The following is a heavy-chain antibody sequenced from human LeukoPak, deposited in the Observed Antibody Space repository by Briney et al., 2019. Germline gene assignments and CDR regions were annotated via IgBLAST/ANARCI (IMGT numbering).Heavy chain of an antibody. CDR3: ARDLRQQQLVSLLSPRVKGGY. D-gene: IGHD6-13*01. CDR2: ISSSSSYI. CDR1: GFTFSSYS. J-gene: IGHJ4*02. V-gene: IGHV3-21*01. Sequence: NPGGSLRLSCAASGFTFSSYSMNWVRQAPGKGLEWVSSISSSSSYIYYADSVKGRFTISRDNAKNSLYLQMNSLRAEDTAVYYCARDLRQQQLVSLLSPRVKGGYWGQGTLVTVSS.